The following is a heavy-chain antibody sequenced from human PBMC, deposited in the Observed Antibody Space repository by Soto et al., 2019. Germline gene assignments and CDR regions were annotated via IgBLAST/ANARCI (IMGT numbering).Heavy chain of an antibody. CDR3: ARDRMGAGVRGYFDY. V-gene: IGHV3-30*03. CDR1: GFTFSSYG. J-gene: IGHJ4*02. CDR2: ISYDGSNK. Sequence: QVQLVESGGGVVQPGKSLRLSCAGSGFTFSSYGMDWVRQAPGKGLEWVAVISYDGSNKYYADSVKGRFTISRDNSKNTPYLQMISLRADDTAVYYCARDRMGAGVRGYFDYWSQGTLVTVSS. D-gene: IGHD3-10*01.